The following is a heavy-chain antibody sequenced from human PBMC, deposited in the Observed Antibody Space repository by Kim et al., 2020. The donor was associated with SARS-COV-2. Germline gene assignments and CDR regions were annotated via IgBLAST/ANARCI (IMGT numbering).Heavy chain of an antibody. D-gene: IGHD2-2*01. CDR1: GFTFSNSG. J-gene: IGHJ4*02. Sequence: GGSLRLSCAASGFTFSNSGMSWVRQAPGKGLEWVSPINNAGETSYADSVKRRFTISRGNSKKNLYLQMENLITEDTAAYYCWKRSTVSTIDNWGQGTLVT. CDR2: INNAGET. V-gene: IGHV3-23*01. CDR3: WKRSTVSTIDN.